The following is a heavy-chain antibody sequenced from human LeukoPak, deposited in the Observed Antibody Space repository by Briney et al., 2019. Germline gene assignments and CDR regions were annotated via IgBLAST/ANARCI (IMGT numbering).Heavy chain of an antibody. D-gene: IGHD5-18*01. CDR1: GFTFSSYS. V-gene: IGHV3-21*01. CDR3: ARDFRQTGYSYGYD. Sequence: GGSLRLSCAASGFTFSSYSMNWVRQAPGKGLEWVSSISSSSYIYYADSVKGRFTISRDNAKNSLYLQMNSLRAEDTAVYYCARDFRQTGYSYGYDWGQGTLVTVSS. J-gene: IGHJ4*02. CDR2: ISSSSYI.